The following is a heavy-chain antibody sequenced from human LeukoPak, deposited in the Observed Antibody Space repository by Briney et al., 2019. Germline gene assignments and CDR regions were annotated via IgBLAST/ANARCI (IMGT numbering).Heavy chain of an antibody. CDR2: ISAYNGNT. CDR1: GYTFTGYY. D-gene: IGHD3-22*01. J-gene: IGHJ4*02. V-gene: IGHV1-18*04. CDR3: ARGGIYYYDSSGSDY. Sequence: ASVKVSCKASGYTFTGYYMHWVRQAPGQGLEWMGWISAYNGNTNYAQKLQGRVTMTTDTSTSTAYMELRSLRSDDTAVYYCARGGIYYYDSSGSDYWGQGTLVTVSS.